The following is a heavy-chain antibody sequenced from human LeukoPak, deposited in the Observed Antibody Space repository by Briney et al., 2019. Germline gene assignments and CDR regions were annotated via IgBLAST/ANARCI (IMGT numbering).Heavy chain of an antibody. Sequence: GRSLRLSCAASGFTFSSYAMHWVRQAPGKGLEWVAVISYDGSNKYYADSVKGQFTISRDNSKNTLYLQMNSLRAEDTAVYYCARDLGAHCSSTSCPRGAFDYWGQGTLVTVPS. CDR2: ISYDGSNK. D-gene: IGHD2-2*01. CDR1: GFTFSSYA. V-gene: IGHV3-30*04. J-gene: IGHJ4*02. CDR3: ARDLGAHCSSTSCPRGAFDY.